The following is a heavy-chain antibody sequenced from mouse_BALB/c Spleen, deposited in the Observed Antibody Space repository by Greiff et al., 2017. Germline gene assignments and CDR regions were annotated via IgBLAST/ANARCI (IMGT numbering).Heavy chain of an antibody. D-gene: IGHD1-1*01. CDR3: ARSSTTVVEGYWYFDV. Sequence: QVQLQQSGSVLVRPGASVKLSCKASGYTFTSSWMHWAKQRPGQGLEWIGEIHPNSGNTNYNEKFKGKATLTVDTSSSTAYVDLSSLTSEDSAVYYCARSSTTVVEGYWYFDVWGAGTTVTVSS. V-gene: IGHV1S130*01. J-gene: IGHJ1*01. CDR2: IHPNSGNT. CDR1: GYTFTSSW.